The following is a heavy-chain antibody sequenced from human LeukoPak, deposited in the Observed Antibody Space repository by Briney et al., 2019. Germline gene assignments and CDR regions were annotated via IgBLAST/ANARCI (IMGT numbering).Heavy chain of an antibody. Sequence: PGGSLRLSCAASGFTFSNYAMHWVRQAPGKGLEWVAFISYDGSNKHYADSVKGRFTISRANSKNTLYLQMNSLRPEDTAVYYCARARFGYNRGPFDYWGQGILVTVSS. CDR2: ISYDGSNK. V-gene: IGHV3-30-3*01. CDR1: GFTFSNYA. D-gene: IGHD5-24*01. J-gene: IGHJ4*02. CDR3: ARARFGYNRGPFDY.